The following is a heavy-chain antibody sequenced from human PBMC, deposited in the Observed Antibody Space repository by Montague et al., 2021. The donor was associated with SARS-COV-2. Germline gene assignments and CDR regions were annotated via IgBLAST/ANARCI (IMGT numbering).Heavy chain of an antibody. CDR1: GGSISSFS. V-gene: IGHV4-59*08. CDR3: SRHYSATLPAVY. J-gene: IGHJ4*02. D-gene: IGHD2-15*01. CDR2: VSDSAST. Sequence: SETLSLTCTVSGGSISSFSWSWFWHPPRKGLEWIWYVSDSASTNYNPSPTSRVTMSVATSTYQFSLKVNSVTAADAAVYYCSRHYSATLPAVYWGQGTLVTVSS.